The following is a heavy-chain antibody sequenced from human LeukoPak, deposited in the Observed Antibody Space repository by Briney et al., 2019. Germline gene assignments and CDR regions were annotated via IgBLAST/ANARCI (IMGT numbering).Heavy chain of an antibody. J-gene: IGHJ5*02. CDR2: IIPMSGTT. Sequence: SVKVSCKASGGTFSNNAISWVRQAPGQGLEWMGGIIPMSGTTTYAQRFQGRVTITADRSTNIAYMELRYLRSEDTALYYCARDNSVGDIAWWFDPWGQGTLVTVSS. CDR1: GGTFSNNA. CDR3: ARDNSVGDIAWWFDP. D-gene: IGHD3-16*02. V-gene: IGHV1-69*06.